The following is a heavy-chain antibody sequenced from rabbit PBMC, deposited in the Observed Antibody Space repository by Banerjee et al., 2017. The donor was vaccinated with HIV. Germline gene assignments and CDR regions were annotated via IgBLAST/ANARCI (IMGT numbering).Heavy chain of an antibody. CDR3: ARGADNNWYIPYFRL. CDR1: GIDFSSYG. Sequence: QEQLVESGGGLVTLGGSLKLSCKASGIDFSSYGISWVRQAPGKGLEWIAYINPDYGSTDYASWVEGRFTISLDNAQNTVFLQMTSLTAADTATYFCARGADNNWYIPYFRLWGQGTLVTVS. J-gene: IGHJ4*01. CDR2: INPDYGST. D-gene: IGHD1-1*01. V-gene: IGHV1S47*01.